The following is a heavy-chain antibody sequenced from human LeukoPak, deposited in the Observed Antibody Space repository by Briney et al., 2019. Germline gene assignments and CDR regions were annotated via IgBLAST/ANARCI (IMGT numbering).Heavy chain of an antibody. CDR1: GGSFSGYY. CDR2: INHSGST. CDR3: ARWGTPYYYGSGSAFFDY. Sequence: SETLSLTCAVYGGSFSGYYWSWIRQPPGKGLEWIGEINHSGSTNYHPSLKSRVTISVDTSKNQFSLKLSSVTAADTAVYYCARWGTPYYYGSGSAFFDYWGQGTLVTVSS. V-gene: IGHV4-34*01. J-gene: IGHJ4*02. D-gene: IGHD3-10*01.